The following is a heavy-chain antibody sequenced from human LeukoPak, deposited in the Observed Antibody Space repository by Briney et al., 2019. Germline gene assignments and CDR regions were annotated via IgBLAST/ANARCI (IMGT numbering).Heavy chain of an antibody. D-gene: IGHD3-3*01. CDR3: AKAAGGFLEWLFEY. CDR1: GFSFDDYA. J-gene: IGHJ4*02. Sequence: GGSLRLSCAASGFSFDDYAMHGVGQAPGRGLEWVSGITWNSGSIAYADSVKGRFTISRDNAKNSLYLQMNSLRAEDMALYYCAKAAGGFLEWLFEYWGQGTLVTVSS. V-gene: IGHV3-9*03. CDR2: ITWNSGSI.